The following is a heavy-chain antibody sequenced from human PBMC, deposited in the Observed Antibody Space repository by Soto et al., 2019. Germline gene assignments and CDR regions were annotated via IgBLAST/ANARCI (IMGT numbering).Heavy chain of an antibody. CDR3: AKVASDY. Sequence: QVQVVESGGGVVQPGTSLRLSCAASGFTFSNFAMHWVRQAPGKGLEWVAVISYDGRDKYYADSVKGRFTISRDNSNNSLSLQMNSLRAEDTAIYYCAKVASDYWGQGTLVTVSS. CDR1: GFTFSNFA. J-gene: IGHJ4*02. V-gene: IGHV3-30*04. D-gene: IGHD5-12*01. CDR2: ISYDGRDK.